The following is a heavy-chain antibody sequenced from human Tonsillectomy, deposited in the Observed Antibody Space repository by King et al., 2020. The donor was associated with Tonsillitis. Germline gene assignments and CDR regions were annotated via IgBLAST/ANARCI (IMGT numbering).Heavy chain of an antibody. CDR3: GKGGWGTVFDY. CDR2: ISGSGDIT. D-gene: IGHD7-27*01. CDR1: GFTFSSYA. V-gene: IGHV3-23*04. J-gene: IGHJ4*02. Sequence: VQLVESGGGLVQPGGSLRLSCAASGFTFSSYAMNWVRQAPGKGLEWVSTISGSGDITYYADSVKGIFTVSRDNSRSTLYLQINSLRVEDTAIYYGGKGGWGTVFDYWGQGTLVTVSS.